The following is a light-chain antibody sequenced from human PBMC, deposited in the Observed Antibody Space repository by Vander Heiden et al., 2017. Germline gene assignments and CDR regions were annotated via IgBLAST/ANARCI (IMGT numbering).Light chain of an antibody. CDR1: QSVLYTANNKNY. Sequence: DIVMTQSPDSLAVSLGERATINCKYSQSVLYTANNKNYLAWYQQKPRQPPKLLIYWASTRESGVPDRFSGSGSGTDFTLTISSLQAEDVAVYYCQQYYTTPLLTFGGGTKVEIK. V-gene: IGKV4-1*01. J-gene: IGKJ4*01. CDR3: QQYYTTPLLT. CDR2: WAS.